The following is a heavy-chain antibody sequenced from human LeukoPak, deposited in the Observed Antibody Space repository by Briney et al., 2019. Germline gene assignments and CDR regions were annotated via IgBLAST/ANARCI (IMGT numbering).Heavy chain of an antibody. CDR1: GYTFTGYY. V-gene: IGHV1-2*02. CDR2: INPNSGGT. Sequence: GASVKVSCEASGYTFTGYYMHWVRQAPGQGLEWMGWINPNSGGTNYAQKFQGRVTMTRDTSISTAYMELSRLRSDDTAVYYCAREDTYDYVWESTGFDPWGQGTLVTVSS. CDR3: AREDTYDYVWESTGFDP. J-gene: IGHJ5*02. D-gene: IGHD3-16*01.